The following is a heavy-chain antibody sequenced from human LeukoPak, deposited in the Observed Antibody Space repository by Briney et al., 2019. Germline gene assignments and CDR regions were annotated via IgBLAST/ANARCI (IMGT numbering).Heavy chain of an antibody. CDR3: AKDLDSIAAAPLGEHY. J-gene: IGHJ4*02. CDR1: GFTFSSYG. Sequence: GGSLRLSCAASGFTFSSYGMHWVRQAPGKGLEWVAVISYDGSNKYYADSVKGRFTISRDNSKNTLYLQMNSLRAEDTAVYYCAKDLDSIAAAPLGEHYWGQGTLVTVSS. D-gene: IGHD6-13*01. CDR2: ISYDGSNK. V-gene: IGHV3-30*18.